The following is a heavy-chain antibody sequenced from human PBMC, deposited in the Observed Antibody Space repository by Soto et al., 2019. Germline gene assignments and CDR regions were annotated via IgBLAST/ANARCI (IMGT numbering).Heavy chain of an antibody. CDR3: ARGPPDYGSGSYYGY. CDR2: MNPNSGNT. CDR1: GYTFTSYD. V-gene: IGHV1-8*01. D-gene: IGHD3-10*01. J-gene: IGHJ4*02. Sequence: ASVKVSCKATGYTFTSYDINWVRQATGQGLEWMGWMNPNSGNTGYAQKFQGRVTMTRNTSISTAYMELSSLRSEDTAVYYCARGPPDYGSGSYYGYWGQGTLVTVSS.